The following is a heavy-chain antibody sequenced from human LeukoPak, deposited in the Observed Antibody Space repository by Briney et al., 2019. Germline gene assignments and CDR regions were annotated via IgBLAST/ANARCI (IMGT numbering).Heavy chain of an antibody. CDR2: IYHSGST. CDR3: AREAQIFYNIGPMQAFDI. J-gene: IGHJ3*02. V-gene: IGHV4-30-2*01. Sequence: TSETLSLTCTVSGGSISSGGYYWSWIRQPPGKGLEWIGYIYHSGSTYYNPSLKSRVTISVDRSKNQFSLKLSSVTAADTAVYYWAREAQIFYNIGPMQAFDIWGQGKMVTVSS. D-gene: IGHD2/OR15-2a*01. CDR1: GGSISSGGYY.